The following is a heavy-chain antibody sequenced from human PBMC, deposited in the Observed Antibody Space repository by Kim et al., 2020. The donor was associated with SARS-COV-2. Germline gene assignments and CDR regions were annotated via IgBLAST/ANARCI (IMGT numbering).Heavy chain of an antibody. CDR2: IKRTTAGGTT. D-gene: IGHD3-10*01. J-gene: IGHJ4*02. CDR1: GFTFSNAW. Sequence: GGSLRLSCAASGFTFSNAWMSWVRQAPGKGLEWVGRIKRTTAGGTTDYAAPVNGRFTISRDDSKNTLYLQMNSLKSGDTAVYYCTTGNTMVRGVIRSYDYWGQGTLVTVAS. CDR3: TTGNTMVRGVIRSYDY. V-gene: IGHV3-15*01.